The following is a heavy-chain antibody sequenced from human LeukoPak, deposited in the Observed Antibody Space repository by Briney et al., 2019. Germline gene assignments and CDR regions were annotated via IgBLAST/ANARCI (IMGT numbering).Heavy chain of an antibody. J-gene: IGHJ6*02. D-gene: IGHD2-2*02. Sequence: VASVKVSRKASGGTFSSYAISWVRQAPGQGLEWMGGIIPIFGTANYAQKFQGRVTITADESTSTAYMELSSLRSEDTAVYYCARASKQYCSSTSCYILQSYYYGMDVWGQGTTVTVSS. CDR2: IIPIFGTA. V-gene: IGHV1-69*13. CDR3: ARASKQYCSSTSCYILQSYYYGMDV. CDR1: GGTFSSYA.